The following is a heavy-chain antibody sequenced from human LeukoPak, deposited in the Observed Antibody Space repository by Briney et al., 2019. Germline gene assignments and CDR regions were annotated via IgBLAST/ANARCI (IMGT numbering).Heavy chain of an antibody. CDR2: IDWDDDR. Sequence: QTLTLTCTFSGFSLATSGMCVSWIRQPPGKALEWLARIDWDDDRHYSTSLKTRLTISKDTSKNRVVLTMTNMDPGDTATYYCALSDRVAAGDDAVDIWGQGTMVTVSS. J-gene: IGHJ3*02. V-gene: IGHV2-70*11. D-gene: IGHD2-15*01. CDR1: GFSLATSGMC. CDR3: ALSDRVAAGDDAVDI.